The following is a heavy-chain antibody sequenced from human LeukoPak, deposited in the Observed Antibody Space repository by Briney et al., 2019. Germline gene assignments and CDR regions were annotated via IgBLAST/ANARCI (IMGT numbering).Heavy chain of an antibody. Sequence: RGSLRLSCVASGFTFTSDAMNWVRQAPGKGLEWVSSTVSRGTTQYADSVKGRFTVSRDTSKNTLYLQMNSLRADDTAVYYCAKCSTSAYTTGWCNWIDPWGQGTLVTVSS. J-gene: IGHJ5*02. CDR1: GFTFTSDA. V-gene: IGHV3-23*01. CDR3: AKCSTSAYTTGWCNWIDP. D-gene: IGHD6-19*01. CDR2: TVSRGTT.